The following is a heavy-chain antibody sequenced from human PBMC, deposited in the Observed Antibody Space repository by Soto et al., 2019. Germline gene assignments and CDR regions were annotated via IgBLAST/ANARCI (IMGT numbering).Heavy chain of an antibody. J-gene: IGHJ6*03. Sequence: PSETLSLTCTVSGCSISSGCYYWSWIRQHPGKGLEWIGYIYYSGSTYYNPSLKSRVTISVDTSKNQFSLKLSSVTAADTAVYYCARAPIFGVVIDYYYYYLDVRGKGTTVTVSS. CDR1: GCSISSGCYY. CDR2: IYYSGST. CDR3: ARAPIFGVVIDYYYYYLDV. V-gene: IGHV4-31*03. D-gene: IGHD3-3*01.